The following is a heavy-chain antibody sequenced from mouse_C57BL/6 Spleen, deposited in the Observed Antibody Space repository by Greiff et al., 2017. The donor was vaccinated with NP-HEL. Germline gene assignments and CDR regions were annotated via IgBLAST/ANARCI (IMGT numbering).Heavy chain of an antibody. CDR3: AREDLTTVVATESLDY. CDR2: IYPRDGSP. Sequence: QVQLQQSGPELVKPGASVKLSCKASGYTFTSYDINWVKQRPGQGLEWIGWIYPRDGSPKYNEKFKGKATLTVDTSSSTAYMELHSLTSEDSAVYFCAREDLTTVVATESLDYWGQGTTLTVSS. CDR1: GYTFTSYD. D-gene: IGHD1-1*01. V-gene: IGHV1-85*01. J-gene: IGHJ2*01.